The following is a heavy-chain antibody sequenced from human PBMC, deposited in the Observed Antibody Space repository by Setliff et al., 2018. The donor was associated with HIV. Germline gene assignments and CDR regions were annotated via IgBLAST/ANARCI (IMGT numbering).Heavy chain of an antibody. CDR2: IDTNTGNP. CDR3: ARTYSSGWSDYYYYMDV. Sequence: ASVKVSCKASGYIFTTYALNWLRRAPGQGLEWMGWIDTNTGNPTYAQGFTGRFVFSLDTSVSTAYLQISSLKAEDTAVYYCARTYSSGWSDYYYYMDVWGKGTTVTVSS. V-gene: IGHV7-4-1*02. J-gene: IGHJ6*03. D-gene: IGHD6-19*01. CDR1: GYIFTTYA.